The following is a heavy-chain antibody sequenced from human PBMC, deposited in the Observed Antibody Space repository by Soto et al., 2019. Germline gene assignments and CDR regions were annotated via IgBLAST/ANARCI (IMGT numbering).Heavy chain of an antibody. CDR2: ISYDGSNK. V-gene: IGHV3-30*18. CDR3: AKLGGY. Sequence: LRLSCAASGFTFSSYGMHWVRQAPGKGLEWVAVISYDGSNKYYADSVKGRFTISRDNSKNTLYLQMNSLRAEDTAVYYCAKLGGYWGQGTLVTVSS. J-gene: IGHJ4*02. CDR1: GFTFSSYG. D-gene: IGHD3-16*01.